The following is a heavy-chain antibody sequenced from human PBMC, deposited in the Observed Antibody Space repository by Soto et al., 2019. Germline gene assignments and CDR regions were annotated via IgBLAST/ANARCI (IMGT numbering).Heavy chain of an antibody. V-gene: IGHV4-39*01. CDR2: IYYSGST. CDR3: ARHLIRLQLGTVATTPAYFDY. J-gene: IGHJ4*02. D-gene: IGHD5-12*01. Sequence: SETLSLTCTVSGGSISSSSYYWGWIRQPPGKGLEWIGSIYYSGSTYYNPSLKSRVTISVDTSKNQFSLKLSSVTAADTAVYYCARHLIRLQLGTVATTPAYFDYWGQGTLVTVSS. CDR1: GGSISSSSYY.